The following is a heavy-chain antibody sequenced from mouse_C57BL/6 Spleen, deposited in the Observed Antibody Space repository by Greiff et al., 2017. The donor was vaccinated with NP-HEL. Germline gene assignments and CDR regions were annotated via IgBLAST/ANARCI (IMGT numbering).Heavy chain of an antibody. J-gene: IGHJ4*01. CDR1: GFTFSDYG. V-gene: IGHV5-17*01. D-gene: IGHD1-1*01. CDR3: ARRDYYGSSYDYAMDY. CDR2: ISSGSSTI. Sequence: EVQLVESGGGLVKPGGSLKLSCAASGFTFSDYGMHWVRQAPEKGLEWVAYISSGSSTIYYVDTVKGRFTISRDNAKNTLFLQMTSLRSEDTAMYYCARRDYYGSSYDYAMDYWGQGTSVTVSS.